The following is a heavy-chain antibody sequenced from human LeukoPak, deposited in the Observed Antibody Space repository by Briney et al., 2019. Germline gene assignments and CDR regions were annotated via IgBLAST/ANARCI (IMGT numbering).Heavy chain of an antibody. D-gene: IGHD3-22*01. CDR3: ARDRYYDTSGFLDY. CDR2: ISSSGSNI. V-gene: IGHV3-48*03. Sequence: GGSLRLSCAASGFTFSSVEMNWVRQPPGKGLEWVSYISSSGSNIYYADSVKGRFTISRDNAKNSLYLQMNSLRAEDTALYYCARDRYYDTSGFLDYWGQGTLVTVSS. CDR1: GFTFSSVE. J-gene: IGHJ4*02.